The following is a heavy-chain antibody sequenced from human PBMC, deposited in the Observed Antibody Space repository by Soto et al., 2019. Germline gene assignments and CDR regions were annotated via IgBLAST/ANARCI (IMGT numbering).Heavy chain of an antibody. V-gene: IGHV3-21*01. J-gene: IGHJ4*02. Sequence: GGSLRLSCAASGFTFSSYSMNWVRQAPGKGLEWVSSISSSSSYIYYADSVKGRFTISRDNAKNSLYLQMNSLRAEDTAVYYCARATGYRVPAAQHIGAYFDYWGQGTLVTVSS. D-gene: IGHD2-2*01. CDR2: ISSSSSYI. CDR1: GFTFSSYS. CDR3: ARATGYRVPAAQHIGAYFDY.